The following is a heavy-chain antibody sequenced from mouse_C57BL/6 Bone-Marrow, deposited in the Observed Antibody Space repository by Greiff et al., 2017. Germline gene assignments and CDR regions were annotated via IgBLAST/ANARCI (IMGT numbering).Heavy chain of an antibody. CDR2: ISDGGSYT. Sequence: EVQLVESGGGLVKPGGSLKLSCAASGFTFSSYAMSWVRQTPEKRLEWVATISDGGSYTYYPDNVKGRFTISRDNAKNNLYLQMSHRKSEDTAMYYCARDFFLYYCERGYAMDYWGQGTSVTVSS. J-gene: IGHJ4*01. CDR3: ARDFFLYYCERGYAMDY. D-gene: IGHD1-1*01. CDR1: GFTFSSYA. V-gene: IGHV5-4*01.